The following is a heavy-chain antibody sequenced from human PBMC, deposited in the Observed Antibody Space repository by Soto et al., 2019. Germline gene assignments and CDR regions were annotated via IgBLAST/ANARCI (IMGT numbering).Heavy chain of an antibody. CDR1: GYTFTNYG. J-gene: IGHJ3*02. V-gene: IGHV1-18*01. Sequence: ASVKVSCKASGYTFTNYGISWVRQAPGQGLEWMGWISAYNGNSNYAQKLQGRVTMTTDTSTSTAYMELRSLRSDDTAVYYCAKELRYFDWLGAAFDIWGQGTMVTVSS. CDR2: ISAYNGNS. D-gene: IGHD3-9*01. CDR3: AKELRYFDWLGAAFDI.